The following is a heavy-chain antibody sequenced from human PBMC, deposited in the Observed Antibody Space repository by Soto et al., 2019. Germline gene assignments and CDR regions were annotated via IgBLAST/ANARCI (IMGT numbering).Heavy chain of an antibody. Sequence: ASVKVSCRASGYTFTGYYMHWVRQAPGQGLEWMGWINPNSGGTNYAQKFQGRVTMTRDTSISTAYMELSRLRSDDTAVYYCASGDTAMSYYFDFWGQGTLVTVSS. CDR2: INPNSGGT. D-gene: IGHD5-18*01. CDR1: GYTFTGYY. V-gene: IGHV1-2*02. J-gene: IGHJ4*02. CDR3: ASGDTAMSYYFDF.